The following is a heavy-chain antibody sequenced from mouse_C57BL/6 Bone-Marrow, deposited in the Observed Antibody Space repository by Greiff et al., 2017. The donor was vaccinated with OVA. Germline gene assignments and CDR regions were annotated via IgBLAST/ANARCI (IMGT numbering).Heavy chain of an antibody. D-gene: IGHD2-3*01. CDR1: GYTFTSYW. Sequence: QVQLQQPGAELVRPGSSVKLSCKASGYTFTSYWMDWVKQRPGQGLEWIGNIYPSDSETHYNQKFKDKATLTVDKSSSTAYMQLSSLTSEDSAVYYCARSGGWSLGDWFAYWGQGTLVTVSA. J-gene: IGHJ3*01. V-gene: IGHV1-61*01. CDR2: IYPSDSET. CDR3: ARSGGWSLGDWFAY.